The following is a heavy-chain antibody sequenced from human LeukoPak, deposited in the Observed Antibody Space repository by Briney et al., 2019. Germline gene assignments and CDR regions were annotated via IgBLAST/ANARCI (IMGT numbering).Heavy chain of an antibody. CDR1: GYIFTSYY. D-gene: IGHD6-19*01. V-gene: IGHV1-46*01. Sequence: ASVKVSCKASGYIFTSYYMHWVRQAPGQGLEWMGIINPSTGTTGYAQKFQGRVTMTRDTSTSTVYMDLSSLRSEDTAVYYCARAAVAVPFDYWGQGTLVTVSS. CDR3: ARAAVAVPFDY. CDR2: INPSTGTT. J-gene: IGHJ4*02.